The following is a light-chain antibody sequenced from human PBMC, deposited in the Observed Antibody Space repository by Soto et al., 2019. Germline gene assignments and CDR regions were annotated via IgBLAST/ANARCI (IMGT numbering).Light chain of an antibody. V-gene: IGKV3-11*01. Sequence: EIVLTQSPATLSLSPGERATLSVRAGQSVNSYFAWYQQKPGQAPRLLIDDASNRATGIPARFSGSGSGTDFTLTIRILEPDDSAVYYCQQLGNFAFCGGTKVAIK. J-gene: IGKJ4*01. CDR2: DAS. CDR1: QSVNSY. CDR3: QQLGNFA.